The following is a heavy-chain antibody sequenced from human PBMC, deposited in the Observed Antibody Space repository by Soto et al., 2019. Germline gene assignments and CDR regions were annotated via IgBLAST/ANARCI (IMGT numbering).Heavy chain of an antibody. CDR1: GCSFTSYW. V-gene: IGHV5-10-1*01. D-gene: IGHD6-19*01. Sequence: GESRKISCKGSGCSFTSYWISLVRHMPGKGLEWMGRIDPSDSYTNYSPSFQGHGTISADKAISTAYLQWSSLKATDTAMYYCARHPYNRGWAYRDLLDVPGRGTTDPGS. J-gene: IGHJ6*02. CDR2: IDPSDSYT. CDR3: ARHPYNRGWAYRDLLDV.